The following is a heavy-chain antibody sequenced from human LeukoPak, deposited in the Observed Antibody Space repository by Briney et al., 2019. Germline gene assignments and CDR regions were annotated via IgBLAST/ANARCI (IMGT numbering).Heavy chain of an antibody. CDR1: GGSFSGYY. CDR3: ARGPGYSSSDGAFDI. CDR2: INHSGST. Sequence: SETLSLTCAAYGGSFSGYYWSWIRQPPGKGLEWIGEINHSGSTNYNPSLKSRVTISVDTSKNQFSLKLSSVTAADTAVYYCARGPGYSSSDGAFDIWGQGTMVTVSS. J-gene: IGHJ3*02. D-gene: IGHD6-13*01. V-gene: IGHV4-34*01.